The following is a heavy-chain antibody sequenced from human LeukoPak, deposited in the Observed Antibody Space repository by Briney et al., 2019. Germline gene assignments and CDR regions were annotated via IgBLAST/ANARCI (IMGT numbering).Heavy chain of an antibody. CDR1: GFTFSSYW. J-gene: IGHJ4*02. D-gene: IGHD6-13*01. V-gene: IGHV3-74*01. CDR2: INSDGSST. Sequence: PGGSLRLSCAASGFTFSSYWMHWVRQAPGKGLVWVSRINSDGSSTSYADSVKGRFAISRDNAKNTLYLQMNSLRAEDTAVYYCARDSSWRDFDYWGQGTLVTVSS. CDR3: ARDSSWRDFDY.